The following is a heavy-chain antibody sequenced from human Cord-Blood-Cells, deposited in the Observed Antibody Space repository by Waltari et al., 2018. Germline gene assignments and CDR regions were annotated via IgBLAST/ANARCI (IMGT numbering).Heavy chain of an antibody. CDR3: ARPQVAGRFYDAFDI. Sequence: EVQLVQSGAEVKKPGESLKISCKGSGYSFTSYWIGWVRQLPGKGLEWMGVIYPCDSDTRYSPSFQGQVTISADKSISTAYLHWSSLKASDTAMYYCARPQVAGRFYDAFDIWGQGTMVTVSS. CDR2: IYPCDSDT. V-gene: IGHV5-51*01. J-gene: IGHJ3*02. D-gene: IGHD6-19*01. CDR1: GYSFTSYW.